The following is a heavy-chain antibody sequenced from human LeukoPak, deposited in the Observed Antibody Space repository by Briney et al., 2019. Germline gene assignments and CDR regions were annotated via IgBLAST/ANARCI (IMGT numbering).Heavy chain of an antibody. J-gene: IGHJ4*02. Sequence: ASVKVSCKASGYTFTSYGISWVRQAPGQGLEWMGWISAYNGNTNYAQKLQGRVTITADESTSTAYMELSSLRSEDTAVYYCARDATLLWFGETLGGNFDYWGQGTLVTVSS. CDR2: ISAYNGNT. D-gene: IGHD3-10*01. CDR1: GYTFTSYG. V-gene: IGHV1-18*01. CDR3: ARDATLLWFGETLGGNFDY.